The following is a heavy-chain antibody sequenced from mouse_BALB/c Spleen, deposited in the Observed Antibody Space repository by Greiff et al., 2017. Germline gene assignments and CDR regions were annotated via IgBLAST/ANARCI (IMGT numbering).Heavy chain of an antibody. CDR1: GFNIKDYY. J-gene: IGHJ3*01. V-gene: IGHV14-4*02. CDR3: NPCYCGSRTGFAY. CDR2: IDPENGDT. Sequence: VQLQQSGAELVRSGASVKLSCTASGFNIKDYYMHWVKQRPEQGLEWIGWIDPENGDTEYAPKFQGKATMTADTSSNTAYLQLSSLTSEDTAVYDCNPCYCGSRTGFAYWGQGTLVTVSA. D-gene: IGHD1-1*01.